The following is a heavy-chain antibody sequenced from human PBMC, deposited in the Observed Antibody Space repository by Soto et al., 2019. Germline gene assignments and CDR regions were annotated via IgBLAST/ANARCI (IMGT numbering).Heavy chain of an antibody. CDR2: ISAYNGNT. J-gene: IGHJ4*02. Sequence: VQLVQSGAEVKKPGASVKVSCKASGYTFTSYGISWVRQAPGQGLEWMGWISAYNGNTNYAQKLQGRVTMTTDTSTSTAYMELRSLRSDDTAVYYCARVQRGTYYDFWSGYYPSFDYWGQGTLVTVSS. CDR1: GYTFTSYG. V-gene: IGHV1-18*01. CDR3: ARVQRGTYYDFWSGYYPSFDY. D-gene: IGHD3-3*01.